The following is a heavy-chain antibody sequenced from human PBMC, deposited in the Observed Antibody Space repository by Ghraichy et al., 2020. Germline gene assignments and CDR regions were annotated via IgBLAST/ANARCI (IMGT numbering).Heavy chain of an antibody. CDR1: GFTFSSYA. J-gene: IGHJ4*02. V-gene: IGHV3-23*01. CDR3: AKNENRGGTCYSPADS. Sequence: GGSLRLSCAASGFTFSSYAMAWVRQAPGKGLEWVSAICGSASAGSTFYADSVKGRFSISRDNSKNTLYLQMNSLRAEDTAVYYCAKNENRGGTCYSPADSWGQGTLVTVSS. D-gene: IGHD2-15*01. CDR2: ICGSASAGST.